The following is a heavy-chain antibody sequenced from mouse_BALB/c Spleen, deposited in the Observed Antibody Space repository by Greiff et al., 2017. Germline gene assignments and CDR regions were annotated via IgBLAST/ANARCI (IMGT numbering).Heavy chain of an antibody. Sequence: EVQGVESGAELVKPGASVKLSCTASGFNIKDTYMHWVKQRPEQGLEWIGRIDPANGNTKYDPKFQGKATITADTSSNTAYLQLSSLTSEDTAVYYCARSGTVKAMDYWGQGTSVTVSS. D-gene: IGHD1-1*01. V-gene: IGHV14-3*02. CDR2: IDPANGNT. J-gene: IGHJ4*01. CDR1: GFNIKDTY. CDR3: ARSGTVKAMDY.